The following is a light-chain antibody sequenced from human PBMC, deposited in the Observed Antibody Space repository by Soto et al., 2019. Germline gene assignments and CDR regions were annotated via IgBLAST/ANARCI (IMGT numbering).Light chain of an antibody. V-gene: IGLV1-44*01. J-gene: IGLJ3*02. CDR2: GVS. CDR1: SSNIGSNT. Sequence: QLVLTQPPSASGTPGQRVTISCSGSSSNIGSNTVNWYQQQPGKGPNLLIYGVSKRPSGVSNRFSGSKSGNTASLTISGLQVEDEADYICGSFTTNRIWAFGGGTKLTVL. CDR3: GSFTTNRIWA.